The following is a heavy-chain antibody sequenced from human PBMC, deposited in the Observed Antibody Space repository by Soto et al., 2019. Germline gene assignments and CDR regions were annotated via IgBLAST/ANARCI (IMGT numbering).Heavy chain of an antibody. CDR1: GYSFSTYS. CDR2: IHSGDSNA. D-gene: IGHD2-2*01. V-gene: IGHV5-51*01. J-gene: IGHJ4*02. Sequence: PGESLKISCKGSGYSFSTYSIGWVRQMPGKGLEWMGNIHSGDSNARYSPSFQGQVTISVDRSISTAYLQWSSLKASDTALYYSATWRSSHWSDYWGQGTLVTVSS. CDR3: ATWRSSHWSDY.